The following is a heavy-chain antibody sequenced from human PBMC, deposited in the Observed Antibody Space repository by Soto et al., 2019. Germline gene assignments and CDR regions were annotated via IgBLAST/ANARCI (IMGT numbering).Heavy chain of an antibody. CDR1: GFSLSTSGMC. CDR2: IDWDDDK. J-gene: IGHJ6*02. CDR3: ARIPRSRYYYGMDV. Sequence: SGPTLVNPTQPLTLPCTFSGFSLSTSGMCVSLIRQPPGKALEWLALIDWDDDKYYSTSLKTRLTISKDTSKNQVVLTMTNMDPVDTATYYCARIPRSRYYYGMDVWGQGTTVTVYS. V-gene: IGHV2-70*01.